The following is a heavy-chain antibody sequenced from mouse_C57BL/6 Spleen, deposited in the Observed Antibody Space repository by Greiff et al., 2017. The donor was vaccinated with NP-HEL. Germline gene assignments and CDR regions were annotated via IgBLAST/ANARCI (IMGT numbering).Heavy chain of an antibody. CDR1: GYAFSSYW. CDR2: IYPGDGDT. Sequence: QVHVKQSGAELVKPGASVKISCKASGYAFSSYWMNWVKQRPGKGLEWIGKIYPGDGDTNYNGKFKGKATLTADKSSSTAYMQLSSLTSEDSAVYFCARRAYNAMDYWGQGTSVTVSS. D-gene: IGHD6-5*01. J-gene: IGHJ4*01. V-gene: IGHV1-80*01. CDR3: ARRAYNAMDY.